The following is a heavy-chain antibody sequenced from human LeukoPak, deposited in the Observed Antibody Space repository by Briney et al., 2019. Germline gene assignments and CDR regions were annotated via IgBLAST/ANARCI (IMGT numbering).Heavy chain of an antibody. CDR2: INHSGST. J-gene: IGHJ4*02. V-gene: IGHV4-34*01. CDR3: ARGRATARFDY. D-gene: IGHD5-12*01. CDR1: GGSFSGYY. Sequence: SETLSLTCAVYGGSFSGYYWSWIRQPPGKGLERIGEINHSGSTNYNPSLKSRVTISVDTSKNQFSLKLSSVTAADTAVYYCARGRATARFDYWGQGTLVTVSS.